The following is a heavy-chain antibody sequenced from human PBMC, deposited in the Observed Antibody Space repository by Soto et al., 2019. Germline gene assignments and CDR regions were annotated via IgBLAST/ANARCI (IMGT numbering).Heavy chain of an antibody. D-gene: IGHD4-17*01. V-gene: IGHV3-23*01. CDR3: VGDYGGLEGFDI. Sequence: EVQLLESGGGLVQPGGSLRLSCVASGITFTNYAMAWVRQAPEKGLEWVSGITGTGGRTYYADSVKGRFTISRDNSKNTLFMQMSSLRAEDTAIYYCVGDYGGLEGFDIWGQGTMVSVSS. J-gene: IGHJ3*02. CDR1: GITFTNYA. CDR2: ITGTGGRT.